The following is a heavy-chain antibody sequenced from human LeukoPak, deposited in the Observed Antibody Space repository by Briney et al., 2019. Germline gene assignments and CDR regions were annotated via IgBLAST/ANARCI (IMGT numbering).Heavy chain of an antibody. CDR2: ISYDGSNK. CDR1: GFTFSSYA. Sequence: GGSLRLSCAASGFTFSSYAMHWVRQAPGKGLEWVAVISYDGSNKYYADSVKGRFTISRDNSKNTLYLQMNSLRAEDTAVYYCARDGGYGDSNYFDYWGQGTLVTVSS. D-gene: IGHD4-17*01. CDR3: ARDGGYGDSNYFDY. J-gene: IGHJ4*02. V-gene: IGHV3-30*04.